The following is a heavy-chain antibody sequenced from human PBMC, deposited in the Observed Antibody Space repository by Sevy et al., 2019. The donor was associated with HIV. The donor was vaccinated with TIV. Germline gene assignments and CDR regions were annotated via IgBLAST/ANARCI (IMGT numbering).Heavy chain of an antibody. J-gene: IGHJ4*02. D-gene: IGHD6-13*01. V-gene: IGHV4-59*12. CDR3: AKGSTWYSDVDY. CDR1: GGSISSYF. Sequence: SETLSLTCTVSGGSISSYFWSWIRQPPGKGLEWIGYIYYNGNTNYNPSLKSRVAVSMDTSKNQCSLKLYFVTAADTAVYYCAKGSTWYSDVDYWGQGTLVTVSS. CDR2: IYYNGNT.